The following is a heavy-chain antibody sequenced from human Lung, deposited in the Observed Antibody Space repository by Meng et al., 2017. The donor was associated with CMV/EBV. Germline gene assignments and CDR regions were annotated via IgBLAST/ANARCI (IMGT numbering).Heavy chain of an antibody. Sequence: QVQLQEAGPGVVKPSQTLSLTCTVSGGSISSGGYYWSWIRQAPGKGLEWVAVISYDGSNKYYADSVKGRFTISRDNSKNTLYLQMNSLRAEDTAVYYCARDDSSSWGQGTLVTVSS. V-gene: IGHV3-30-3*01. J-gene: IGHJ5*02. CDR3: ARDDSSS. CDR1: GGSISSGG. D-gene: IGHD3-22*01. CDR2: ISYDGSNK.